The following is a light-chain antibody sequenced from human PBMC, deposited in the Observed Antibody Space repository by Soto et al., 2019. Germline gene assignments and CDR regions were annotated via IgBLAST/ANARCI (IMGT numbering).Light chain of an antibody. CDR2: VAS. J-gene: IGKJ4*01. V-gene: IGKV1-27*01. Sequence: DIQMTQSPSSLSASLGDRVTITCRASQGIGVYLAWFQQKPGKVPRLLIYVASALQSGVPSRFSGGGSGTDFTLTINSLQPEDVATYYCQKYNSAPLTVGGGTKVDIK. CDR1: QGIGVY. CDR3: QKYNSAPLT.